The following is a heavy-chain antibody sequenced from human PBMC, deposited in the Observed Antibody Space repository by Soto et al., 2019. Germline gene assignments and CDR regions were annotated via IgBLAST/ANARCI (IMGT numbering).Heavy chain of an antibody. V-gene: IGHV1-69*02. CDR3: ARFSSHPSPEDSRDFDY. CDR1: GGTFSSYT. Sequence: QVQLVQSGAEVKKPGSSVKVSCKASGGTFSSYTISWVRQAPGQVLEWMGRIIPILGIANYAQKFQGRVTITADKSTSTAYMELSSLRSEDTAVYYCARFSSHPSPEDSRDFDYWGQGTLVTVSS. CDR2: IIPILGIA. J-gene: IGHJ4*02.